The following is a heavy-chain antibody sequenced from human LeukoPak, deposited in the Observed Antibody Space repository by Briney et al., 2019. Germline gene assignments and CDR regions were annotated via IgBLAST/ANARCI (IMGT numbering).Heavy chain of an antibody. Sequence: PGGSLRLSCATSGFAFSGHWMNRVRQAPGKGLEWVANVNREGSDKNYGDSVKGRFTISRDNAKNSLYLQMNSLRVEYTAVYYCARDGVPGGRDVWGQGTTVTVS. D-gene: IGHD3-16*01. CDR2: VNREGSDK. CDR1: GFAFSGHW. CDR3: ARDGVPGGRDV. J-gene: IGHJ6*02. V-gene: IGHV3-7*01.